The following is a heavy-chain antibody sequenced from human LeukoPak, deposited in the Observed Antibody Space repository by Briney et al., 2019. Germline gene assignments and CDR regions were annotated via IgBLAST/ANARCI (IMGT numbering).Heavy chain of an antibody. CDR3: AKDQDDSSGFYYDHAFDI. CDR1: GFTFSSYA. D-gene: IGHD3-22*01. CDR2: ISGSGGST. J-gene: IGHJ3*02. Sequence: GGSLRLSCAASGFTFSSYAMSWVRQAPGKGLEWVSAISGSGGSTYYADSVKGRFTVSRDNSKNTLFLQMNSPRAADTAVYYCAKDQDDSSGFYYDHAFDIWGQGTMVTVSS. V-gene: IGHV3-23*01.